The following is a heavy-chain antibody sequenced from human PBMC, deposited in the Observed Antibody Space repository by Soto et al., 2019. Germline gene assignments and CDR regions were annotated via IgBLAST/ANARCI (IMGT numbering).Heavy chain of an antibody. J-gene: IGHJ4*02. V-gene: IGHV1-18*01. Sequence: ASAKVSCKVSGPPFTSKGLGWVRQAPGPGLEWMGWISTYDENMDTAPQLQVRLTMTTDPSTTTAYMELTNLKFDDTALYYGAYVGGSSPVDYTFGLRGQRTAVTVA. CDR3: AYVGGSSPVDYTFGL. CDR1: GPPFTSKG. D-gene: IGHD5-18*01. CDR2: ISTYDENM.